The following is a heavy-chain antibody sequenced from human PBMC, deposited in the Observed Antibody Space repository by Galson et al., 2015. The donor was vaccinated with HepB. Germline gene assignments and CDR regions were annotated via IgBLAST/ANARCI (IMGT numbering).Heavy chain of an antibody. CDR2: ISGGGGST. J-gene: IGHJ6*02. CDR3: AKSVVPAAVLPYYYYYDMDV. D-gene: IGHD2-2*01. CDR1: GFTFSSYA. V-gene: IGHV3-23*01. Sequence: SLRLSCAASGFTFSSYAMSWVRQAPGKGLEWVSAISGGGGSTYYADSVKGRFTISRDNSKNTLYLQMNSLRAEDTAVYYCAKSVVPAAVLPYYYYYDMDVWGQGNPGHRLL.